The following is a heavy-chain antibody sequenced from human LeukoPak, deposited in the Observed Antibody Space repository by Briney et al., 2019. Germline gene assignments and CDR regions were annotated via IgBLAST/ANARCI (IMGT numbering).Heavy chain of an antibody. J-gene: IGHJ4*02. CDR2: ISAYNGNT. CDR1: GYTFTSYG. V-gene: IGHV1-18*01. Sequence: ASVKVSCKASGYTFTSYGISWVRQAPGQGLEWMGWISAYNGNTNYAQKLQGRVTMTTDTSTSTAYMELRSLRSDDTDVYYCARDLVLDYYDSSGYDWYFDYWGQGTLVTVSS. D-gene: IGHD3-22*01. CDR3: ARDLVLDYYDSSGYDWYFDY.